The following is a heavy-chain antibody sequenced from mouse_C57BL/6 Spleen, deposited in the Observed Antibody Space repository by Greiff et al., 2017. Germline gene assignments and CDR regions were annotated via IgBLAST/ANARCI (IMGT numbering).Heavy chain of an antibody. J-gene: IGHJ2*01. CDR1: GYSFTGYF. V-gene: IGHV1-20*01. D-gene: IGHD1-1*01. CDR3: ARSDYYGSSYPYFDY. Sequence: VQLQQSGPELVKPGDSVKISCKASGYSFTGYFMNWVMQSHGQSLEWIGRINPYNGDTFYNQKFKGKATLTVDKSSSTAHMELRSLTSEDSAVYYWARSDYYGSSYPYFDYWGQGTTLTVSS. CDR2: INPYNGDT.